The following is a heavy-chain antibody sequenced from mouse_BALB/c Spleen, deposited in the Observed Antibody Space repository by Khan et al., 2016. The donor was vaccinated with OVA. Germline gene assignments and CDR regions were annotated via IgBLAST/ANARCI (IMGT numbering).Heavy chain of an antibody. Sequence: QVQLKQSGPGLVQPSQSLSITCTVSGFSLTSYGVHWVRQSPGKGLEWLGVIWRGGSTDYNAASMSRLSITKDNSKRQVFFKMNSLQADDTAIYYCAKKITTVDYYAMDYWGQGTSVTVSS. J-gene: IGHJ4*01. V-gene: IGHV2-5*01. CDR2: IWRGGST. CDR3: AKKITTVDYYAMDY. D-gene: IGHD1-1*01. CDR1: GFSLTSYG.